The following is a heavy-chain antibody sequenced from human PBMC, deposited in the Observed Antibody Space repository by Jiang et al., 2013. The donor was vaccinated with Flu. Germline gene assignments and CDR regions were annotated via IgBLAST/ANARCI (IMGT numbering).Heavy chain of an antibody. CDR3: ARGWDYDDAFAI. CDR1: GYTFTDYQ. Sequence: VQLVESGAEVKQPGASVEVSCKTSGYTFTDYQMHWVRQAPGQGLEWMGTISPSGGNTRYPQKFQGRVTMIRDTSTTTVYMELSSLRSEDTAVYYCARGWDYDDAFAIWGQGTMVTVSS. CDR2: ISPSGGNT. V-gene: IGHV1-46*01. D-gene: IGHD3-22*01. J-gene: IGHJ3*02.